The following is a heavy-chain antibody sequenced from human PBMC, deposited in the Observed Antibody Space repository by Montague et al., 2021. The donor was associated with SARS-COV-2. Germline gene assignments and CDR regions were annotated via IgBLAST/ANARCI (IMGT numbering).Heavy chain of an antibody. J-gene: IGHJ4*02. V-gene: IGHV4-59*13. CDR2: MYYSGST. CDR3: ARDFDY. Sequence: SETLSLTCTVSGGSISSYYWSWIRQPPGTGLELIGYMYYSGSTNYNPSLMSRVTLSVDTSKNKFSLELSSVTAADTAVHYCARDFDYGGQGTLVTVSS. CDR1: GGSISSYY.